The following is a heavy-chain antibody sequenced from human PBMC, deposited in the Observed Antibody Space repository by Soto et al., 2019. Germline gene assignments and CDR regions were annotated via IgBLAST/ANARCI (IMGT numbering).Heavy chain of an antibody. CDR1: GGSISSGDYY. Sequence: SETLSLTCTVSGGSISSGDYYWSWIRQPPGKGLEWIGYIYYSGSTYYNPSLKSRVTISVDTSKNQFSLKLSSVTAADTAVYYCASLVVTAHNLFDPWGQGTLVTVSS. V-gene: IGHV4-30-4*01. D-gene: IGHD2-21*02. CDR3: ASLVVTAHNLFDP. J-gene: IGHJ5*02. CDR2: IYYSGST.